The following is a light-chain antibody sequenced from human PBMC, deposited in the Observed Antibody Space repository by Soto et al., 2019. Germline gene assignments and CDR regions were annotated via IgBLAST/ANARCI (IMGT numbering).Light chain of an antibody. J-gene: IGKJ1*01. CDR1: QDISNY. CDR2: DAS. CDR3: QQYNNWPLWT. Sequence: DIQMTQSPSSLSASVGDRVTITCQASQDISNYLNWYQQKPGKAPKLLIYDASNLETGVPSRFSGSGSGTDFTFTISSLQPEDIATYYCQQYNNWPLWTFGQGTKVEIK. V-gene: IGKV1-33*01.